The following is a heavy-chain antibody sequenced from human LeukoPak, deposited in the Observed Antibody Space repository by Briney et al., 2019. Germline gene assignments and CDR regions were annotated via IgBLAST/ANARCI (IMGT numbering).Heavy chain of an antibody. CDR3: ARGSGGNSGQETSFDY. V-gene: IGHV4-34*01. CDR2: INHSGST. CDR1: GGSFSGYY. Sequence: SETLSLTCAVYGGSFSGYYWSWIRQPPGKGLEWIGEINHSGSTNYNPSLKSRVTISVDTSKNQFSLKPSSVTAADTAVYYCARGSGGNSGQETSFDYWGQGTLVTVSS. J-gene: IGHJ4*02. D-gene: IGHD2-21*02.